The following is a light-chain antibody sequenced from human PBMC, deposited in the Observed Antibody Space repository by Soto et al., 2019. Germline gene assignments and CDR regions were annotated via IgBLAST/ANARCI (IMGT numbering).Light chain of an antibody. CDR1: QSVRSY. CDR2: DAS. J-gene: IGKJ4*01. CDR3: QQGSNWPLT. V-gene: IGKV3-11*01. Sequence: EIVLTQSPATLSLSPGERATLSCRACQSVRSYLAWYQQKPGQAPRLLIYDASNRATGIPARFSGSGSGTDFILTISSLEPEDSAVYYCQQGSNWPLTFGGGTKVEIK.